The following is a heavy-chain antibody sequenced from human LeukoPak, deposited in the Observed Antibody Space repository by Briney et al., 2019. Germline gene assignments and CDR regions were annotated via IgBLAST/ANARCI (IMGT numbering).Heavy chain of an antibody. CDR2: TSYDGTRQ. Sequence: GRSLRLSCVASGFSFGSHAMHWVRQTPGKGLEWLVVTSYDGTRQYYADFVRGRFTISRDNSKDTLYLQMNSLRAEDTAVYYCAKDIPASDSYGYERTDYWGQGTLVTVSS. D-gene: IGHD5-18*01. J-gene: IGHJ4*02. CDR1: GFSFGSHA. V-gene: IGHV3-30*04. CDR3: AKDIPASDSYGYERTDY.